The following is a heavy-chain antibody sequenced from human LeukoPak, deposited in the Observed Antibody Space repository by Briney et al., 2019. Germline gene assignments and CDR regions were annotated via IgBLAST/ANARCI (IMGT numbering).Heavy chain of an antibody. Sequence: GGSLRLSCAASGFTFSRYYMHWVRQAPGKGLVWVSRINSDGSSTTYADSVKGRFTISRDNSKNTLYLQMNSLRAEDTAVYYCARAIVAWSSSWVFFDYWGQGTLVTVSS. J-gene: IGHJ4*02. V-gene: IGHV3-74*01. CDR1: GFTFSRYY. D-gene: IGHD6-13*01. CDR3: ARAIVAWSSSWVFFDY. CDR2: INSDGSST.